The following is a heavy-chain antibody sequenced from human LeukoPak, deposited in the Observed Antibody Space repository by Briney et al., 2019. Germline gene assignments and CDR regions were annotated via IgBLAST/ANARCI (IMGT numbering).Heavy chain of an antibody. Sequence: ETLSLTCIVSGGSISSCYWSWIRQPPGKGLEWIGYIYYSGSTNYNPSLKSRVTISVDTSKNQFSLKLSSVTAADTAVYYCAGRQEYYGSGSEFDYWGQGTLVTVSS. D-gene: IGHD3-10*01. CDR1: GGSISSCY. CDR2: IYYSGST. J-gene: IGHJ4*02. CDR3: AGRQEYYGSGSEFDY. V-gene: IGHV4-59*01.